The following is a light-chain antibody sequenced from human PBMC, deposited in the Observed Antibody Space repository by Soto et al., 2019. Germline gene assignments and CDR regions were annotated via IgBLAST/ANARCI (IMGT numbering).Light chain of an antibody. CDR2: DVT. CDR1: SSDVGGYNY. V-gene: IGLV2-14*01. CDR3: SSYTSSSTLYV. Sequence: QSALTQPASVSGSLGQSSTISCTGTSSDVGGYNYVSWYRHHPGKAPKLLIFDVTNRPSGVSNRFSGSKSGNTASLTISGLQPEDEADYYCSSYTSSSTLYVFGTGTKVT. J-gene: IGLJ1*01.